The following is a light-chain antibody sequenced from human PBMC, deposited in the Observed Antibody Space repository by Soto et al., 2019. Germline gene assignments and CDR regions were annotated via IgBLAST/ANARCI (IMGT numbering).Light chain of an antibody. Sequence: EIVMTQSPATLSVSPGERATLSCRASQSVSSNLAWYQQKPGQAPRLLIYGASTRATGISARFSGSGSGTEFTLTISSLQSEDFVVYYCQQYNNWPRGFGQGTKLEIK. J-gene: IGKJ2*03. CDR3: QQYNNWPRG. CDR2: GAS. CDR1: QSVSSN. V-gene: IGKV3-15*01.